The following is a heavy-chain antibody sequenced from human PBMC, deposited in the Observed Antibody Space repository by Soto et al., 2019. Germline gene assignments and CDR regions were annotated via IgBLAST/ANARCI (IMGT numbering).Heavy chain of an antibody. J-gene: IGHJ4*02. Sequence: QVTLKESGPVLVKPTETLTLTCTVSGFSLSNARMGVSWIRQPPGKALEWLAHIFSNDEKSYSTSLKSRLNIAKDTSKSQVVLTMTNMDPVDTATYYCARITMVRGGIAYFDYWGQGTLVTVSS. CDR2: IFSNDEK. CDR3: ARITMVRGGIAYFDY. D-gene: IGHD3-10*01. CDR1: GFSLSNARMG. V-gene: IGHV2-26*01.